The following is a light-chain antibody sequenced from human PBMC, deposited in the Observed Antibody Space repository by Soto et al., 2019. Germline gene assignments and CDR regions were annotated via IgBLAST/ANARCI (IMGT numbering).Light chain of an antibody. CDR1: QDIATY. Sequence: DIQMTQSPSSLSASVGNRVTITCQASQDIATYLNWYQQKPGKAPNLLIYDASNLETGVPSRFSGGGSGTHFTFTISSLQPEDFATYYCQQYDARPFTFGPGTKVDLK. V-gene: IGKV1-33*01. CDR3: QQYDARPFT. J-gene: IGKJ3*01. CDR2: DAS.